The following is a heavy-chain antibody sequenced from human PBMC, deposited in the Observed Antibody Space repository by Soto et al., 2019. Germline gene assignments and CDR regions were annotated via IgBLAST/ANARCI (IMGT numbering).Heavy chain of an antibody. V-gene: IGHV1-2*04. CDR2: INPKSGGT. CDR3: AGEDVESRCLYV. CDR1: GYTFSGYY. J-gene: IGHJ6*02. Sequence: QVQLVQSGAEVKKPGASVTVYCKASGYTFSGYYMHWVRQAPGQWLEWMGGINPKSGGTNYAQKFQGWVTMTRDTSISRVYMELSSLSPDVTAVYYCAGEDVESRCLYVWGQGTTVTVAS.